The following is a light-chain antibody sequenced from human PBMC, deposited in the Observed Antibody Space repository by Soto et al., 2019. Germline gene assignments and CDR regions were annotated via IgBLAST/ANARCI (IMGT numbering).Light chain of an antibody. Sequence: QSALTQPPSASGSPGQSVTISCTGTSSVIGGYNHVSWHQQHPGQAPKVLIYDVNKRPSGVPDRFSGSKSANTASLTVSGLQAEDEADYYCSSYGRGNNLLFGGGTKLTVL. CDR3: SSYGRGNNLL. CDR1: SSVIGGYNH. CDR2: DVN. J-gene: IGLJ2*01. V-gene: IGLV2-8*01.